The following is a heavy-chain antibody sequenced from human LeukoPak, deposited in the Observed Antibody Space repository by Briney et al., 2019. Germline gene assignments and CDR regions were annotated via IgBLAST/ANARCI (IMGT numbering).Heavy chain of an antibody. J-gene: IGHJ5*02. V-gene: IGHV3-23*01. Sequence: GGSLRLSCTASGFIFNNFGLMWVRHAPGKGLEWVSAISNDGGGTTYADFVKGRFTISRDNSKNTLFLQMNSLRAEDTALYYCAKGSSGYFADLWGQGTLVTVSS. CDR1: GFIFNNFG. CDR2: ISNDGGGT. D-gene: IGHD3-22*01. CDR3: AKGSSGYFADL.